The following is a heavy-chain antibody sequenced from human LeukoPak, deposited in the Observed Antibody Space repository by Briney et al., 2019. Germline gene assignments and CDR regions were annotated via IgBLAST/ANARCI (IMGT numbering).Heavy chain of an antibody. Sequence: ESGPALVKPTQTLTLTCTFSGFSLTTAGMRVTWVRQPPGKALEWLARIDWDDDNFYSTSLNTRLTISKDTSKNQVVLTMANVDPVDTATYYCARSSVRKEQWFDCWGQGILVTVSS. D-gene: IGHD1/OR15-1a*01. J-gene: IGHJ5*01. CDR3: ARSSVRKEQWFDC. V-gene: IGHV2-70*04. CDR1: GFSLTTAGMR. CDR2: IDWDDDN.